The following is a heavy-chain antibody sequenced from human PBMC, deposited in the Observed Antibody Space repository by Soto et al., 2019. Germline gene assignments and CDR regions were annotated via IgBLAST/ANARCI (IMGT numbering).Heavy chain of an antibody. D-gene: IGHD3-22*01. Sequence: GGSLRLSCAASGFTCGSFSMSWVRQAPGKGLEWVANIKQDGSEKYYVASVKGRFHISRDNAKNSLYLQMNSLRAEDTAVYYCAKDGGNYYDNSGLDYWGLGTLVTVSP. J-gene: IGHJ4*02. CDR2: IKQDGSEK. V-gene: IGHV3-7*03. CDR3: AKDGGNYYDNSGLDY. CDR1: GFTCGSFS.